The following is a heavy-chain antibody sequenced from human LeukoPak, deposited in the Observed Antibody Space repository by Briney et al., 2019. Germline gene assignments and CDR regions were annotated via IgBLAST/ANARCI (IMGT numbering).Heavy chain of an antibody. Sequence: GGSLRLSCAASGFTVSSNYMSWVRQAPGKGLEWVSVIYSGGSTYYADSVKGRFTISRDNSKNTLYLQMNSLRAEDTAVYYCAKDYWYSSSHLDYWGQGTLVTVSS. D-gene: IGHD6-13*01. CDR1: GFTVSSNY. CDR2: IYSGGST. V-gene: IGHV3-53*05. CDR3: AKDYWYSSSHLDY. J-gene: IGHJ4*02.